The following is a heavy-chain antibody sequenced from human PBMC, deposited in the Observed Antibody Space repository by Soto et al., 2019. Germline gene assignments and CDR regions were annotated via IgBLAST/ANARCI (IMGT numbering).Heavy chain of an antibody. CDR1: GYSFTNYW. Sequence: GESLKISCKGSGYSFTNYWIGWVRQMPGKGLEWVGIIDPGDSDTRYSPSFQGQVTISADKSISTAYLQWSSLKASDTAMYYCAAGIVVVPAGWAYYYGMDAWGQGTTVTVSS. D-gene: IGHD2-2*01. V-gene: IGHV5-51*01. CDR3: AAGIVVVPAGWAYYYGMDA. J-gene: IGHJ6*02. CDR2: IDPGDSDT.